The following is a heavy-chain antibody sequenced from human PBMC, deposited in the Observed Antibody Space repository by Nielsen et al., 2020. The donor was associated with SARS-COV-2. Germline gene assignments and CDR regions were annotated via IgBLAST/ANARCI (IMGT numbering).Heavy chain of an antibody. D-gene: IGHD1-1*01. CDR1: GFSVNSRD. J-gene: IGHJ3*02. V-gene: IGHV3-53*01. Sequence: GGSLRLSCAASGFSVNSRDMSWVRQAPGKGLEWVSVINIDGSKYYSDSVQGRFTTSRDNYKNTVFLQMSSLRADDTAVYYCAKVQPSAGDAFDIWGQGTMVTVSS. CDR3: AKVQPSAGDAFDI. CDR2: INIDGSK.